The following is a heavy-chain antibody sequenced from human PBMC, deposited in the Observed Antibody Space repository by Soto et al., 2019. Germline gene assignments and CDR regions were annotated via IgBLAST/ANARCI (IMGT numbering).Heavy chain of an antibody. V-gene: IGHV3-23*01. Sequence: GGSLRLSCVASGVAFSSYDMSWVRQAPGKGLEWVSAISGSGGSTYYADSVKGRFTISRDNPKNTLYLQMNSLRAEDTAVYYCANRDTSMVTRYYYGMDVWGQGTTVTVSS. CDR2: ISGSGGST. CDR3: ANRDTSMVTRYYYGMDV. D-gene: IGHD5-18*01. CDR1: GVAFSSYD. J-gene: IGHJ6*02.